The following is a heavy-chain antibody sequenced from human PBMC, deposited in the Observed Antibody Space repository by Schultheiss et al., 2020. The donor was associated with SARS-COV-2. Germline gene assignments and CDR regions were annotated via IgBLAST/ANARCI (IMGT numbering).Heavy chain of an antibody. D-gene: IGHD6-19*01. CDR1: GFTFSSYD. J-gene: IGHJ4*02. CDR3: ARDPFSSGWDHLYFDY. CDR2: IGTAGDT. Sequence: GGSLRLSCAASGFTFSSYDMHWVRQATGKGLEWVSAIGTAGDTYYPGSVKGRFTISRDNSKNTLYLQMNSLRAEDTAVYYCARDPFSSGWDHLYFDYWGQGTLVTVSS. V-gene: IGHV3-13*01.